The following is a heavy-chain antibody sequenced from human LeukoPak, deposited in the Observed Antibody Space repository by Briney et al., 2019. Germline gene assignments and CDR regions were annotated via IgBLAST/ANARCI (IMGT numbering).Heavy chain of an antibody. Sequence: GGSLRLSCAASGFTFNTYTMNWVRQAPGKGLEWVSHIDIDGSGTTYADSVKGRFTISRDNAKNTLYLQMNSLRDEDTAVYYCARHATRLLWFGVGFDPWGQGTLVTVSS. CDR3: ARHATRLLWFGVGFDP. V-gene: IGHV3-74*01. J-gene: IGHJ5*02. D-gene: IGHD3-10*01. CDR2: IDIDGSGT. CDR1: GFTFNTYT.